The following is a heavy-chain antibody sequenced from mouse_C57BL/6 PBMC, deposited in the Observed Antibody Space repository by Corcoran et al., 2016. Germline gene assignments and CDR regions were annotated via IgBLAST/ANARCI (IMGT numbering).Heavy chain of an antibody. CDR3: ARSGLFYYGNYDAMDY. Sequence: QIQLVQSGSELKKPGETVKISCKASGYTFTTYGMSWVKQAPGKGLKWMGWINTYSGVPTYADDFKGRFAFSLETSASTAYLQINNLKNEDTATYFCARSGLFYYGNYDAMDYWGQGTSVTVSS. V-gene: IGHV9-3*01. CDR2: INTYSGVP. CDR1: GYTFTTYG. J-gene: IGHJ4*01. D-gene: IGHD2-1*01.